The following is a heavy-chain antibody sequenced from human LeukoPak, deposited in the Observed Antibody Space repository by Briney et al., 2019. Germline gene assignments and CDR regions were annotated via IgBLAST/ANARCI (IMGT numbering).Heavy chain of an antibody. Sequence: HPGGSLRLSCAASGFTFSSYAMSWVRQAPGKGLEWVSAISGRGGSTYYADSVKGRFTISRDNSKNTLYLQMNSLRAGDTAVYYCAKDLLAKAHAFDIWGQGTMVTVSS. CDR1: GFTFSSYA. CDR2: ISGRGGST. J-gene: IGHJ3*02. V-gene: IGHV3-23*01. CDR3: AKDLLAKAHAFDI.